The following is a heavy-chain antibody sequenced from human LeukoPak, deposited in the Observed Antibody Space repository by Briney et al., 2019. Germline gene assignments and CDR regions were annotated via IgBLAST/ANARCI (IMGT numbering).Heavy chain of an antibody. CDR1: GGSISGYY. D-gene: IGHD3-3*01. CDR3: ARVDGTNFYYNGLDV. V-gene: IGHV4-59*01. J-gene: IGHJ6*02. CDR2: IYDSGST. Sequence: SETLSLTCAVSGGSISGYYWSWIRQPPGKGLEWHGYIYDSGSTNYNPSLKSRVTISVDTSKNQFTLKLNSVTAADTAVYYCARVDGTNFYYNGLDVLGQGTTVTVSS.